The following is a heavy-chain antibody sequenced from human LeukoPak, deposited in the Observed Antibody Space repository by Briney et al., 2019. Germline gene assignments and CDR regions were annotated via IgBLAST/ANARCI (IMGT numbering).Heavy chain of an antibody. Sequence: GGSLRLSCAASGFTFSDYTMNWVRQAPGKGLEWISYISISSDTIYYADSVEGRFTISRDNAKNPLYLQMNSLRVEDTAVYYCARGPPLFDPWGQGTLVTVSS. CDR2: ISISSDTI. CDR3: ARGPPLFDP. V-gene: IGHV3-48*01. CDR1: GFTFSDYT. J-gene: IGHJ5*02.